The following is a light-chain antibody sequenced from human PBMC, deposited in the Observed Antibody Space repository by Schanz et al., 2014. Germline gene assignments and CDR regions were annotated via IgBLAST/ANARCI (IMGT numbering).Light chain of an antibody. CDR3: GAWDDNLRGFV. V-gene: IGLV1-47*01. CDR2: RSD. Sequence: QSVLTQSPSASGPPGQRVTISCSGSSSNIGSNPVYWYQQLPGMAPKLLIYRSDQRPSGVPDRFSASKSGTSASLAISGLRSEDEATYYCGAWDDNLRGFVFGGGTKLTVL. CDR1: SSNIGSNP. J-gene: IGLJ2*01.